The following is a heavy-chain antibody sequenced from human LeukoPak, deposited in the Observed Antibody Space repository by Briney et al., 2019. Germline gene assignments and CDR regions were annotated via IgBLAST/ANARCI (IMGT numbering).Heavy chain of an antibody. CDR1: GFTFSSYA. Sequence: PGGSLRLSCAASGFTFSSYAMSWARQAPGKGLEWVSAISGSGGSTYYADSVKGRFTISRDNSKNTLYLQMNSLRAEDTAVYYCARDGVELGAHYYYYMDVWGKGTTVTVSS. CDR3: ARDGVELGAHYYYYMDV. J-gene: IGHJ6*03. CDR2: ISGSGGST. D-gene: IGHD1-7*01. V-gene: IGHV3-23*01.